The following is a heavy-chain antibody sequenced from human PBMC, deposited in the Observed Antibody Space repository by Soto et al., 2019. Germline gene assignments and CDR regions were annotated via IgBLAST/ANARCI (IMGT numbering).Heavy chain of an antibody. CDR1: GFTFSSYD. CDR2: ISGSGTGT. J-gene: IGHJ4*02. D-gene: IGHD6-19*01. CDR3: ATAPGLGIAVAGSNY. Sequence: EVQLLESGGGLVQPGGSLSLSCAASGFTFSSYDIMWVRQAPGKGLKWVSTISGSGTGTYYADSVRGRFTISRDNSKNTLYLQMNSLRAEDTAVYYCATAPGLGIAVAGSNYGGQGTLVTVSS. V-gene: IGHV3-23*01.